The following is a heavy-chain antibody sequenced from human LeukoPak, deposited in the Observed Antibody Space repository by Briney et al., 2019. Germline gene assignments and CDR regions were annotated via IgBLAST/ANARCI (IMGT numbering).Heavy chain of an antibody. CDR2: ISGSGGST. J-gene: IGHJ4*02. CDR3: AKDKAGYSSGWYDY. D-gene: IGHD6-19*01. V-gene: IGHV3-23*01. Sequence: GGSLRLSCAASGFTFSSYAMSWVRQAPGKGLEWVSAISGSGGSTYYADSVKGRFTISRDNSKNTLYLQMNSLRAEDTAVYYCAKDKAGYSSGWYDYWGQGTLVSVSS. CDR1: GFTFSSYA.